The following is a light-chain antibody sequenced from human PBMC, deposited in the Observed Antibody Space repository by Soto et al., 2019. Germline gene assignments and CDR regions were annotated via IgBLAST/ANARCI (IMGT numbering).Light chain of an antibody. J-gene: IGKJ5*01. Sequence: EIVVTQSPATLSVSPGERATLSCRASEVVTTNLAWYPQKPGQAPRLLIYGASTRAAGIPARFSGSGSGTHFTLTISSVQSEDFAVYYCQQYSNWPPITFGQGTRLEIK. CDR2: GAS. CDR3: QQYSNWPPIT. CDR1: EVVTTN. V-gene: IGKV3-15*01.